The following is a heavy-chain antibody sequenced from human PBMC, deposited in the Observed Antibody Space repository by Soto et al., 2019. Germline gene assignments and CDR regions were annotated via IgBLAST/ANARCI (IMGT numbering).Heavy chain of an antibody. J-gene: IGHJ4*02. CDR3: AKVNGYSSGWFDY. CDR2: ISGSGGST. V-gene: IGHV3-23*01. D-gene: IGHD6-19*01. Sequence: EVQLLESGGGLVQPGGSVRLSCAASGFTFSSDAMSWVRQAPGKGLEWVSAISGSGGSTYYADSVKGRFTISRDNSKNTLYLQMNSLRAEDTAVYYCAKVNGYSSGWFDYWGQGTLVTVSS. CDR1: GFTFSSDA.